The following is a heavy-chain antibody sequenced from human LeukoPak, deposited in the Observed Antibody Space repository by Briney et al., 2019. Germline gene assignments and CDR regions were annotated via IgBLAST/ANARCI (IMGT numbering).Heavy chain of an antibody. CDR3: ANRGLRLYDY. J-gene: IGHJ4*02. V-gene: IGHV1-18*01. CDR2: INVRNGNT. D-gene: IGHD4-23*01. Sequence: ASVKVSCRTSDYTFSSDGFTWLRQAPGKGLEWMGWINVRNGNTDYAQKFQGRVTMTTDTSTNIVYMDLGSLRSDDTAIYYCANRGLRLYDYWGQGTLVTVSS. CDR1: DYTFSSDG.